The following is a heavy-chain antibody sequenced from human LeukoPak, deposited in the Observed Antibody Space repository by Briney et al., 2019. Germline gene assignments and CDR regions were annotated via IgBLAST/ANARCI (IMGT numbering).Heavy chain of an antibody. CDR2: ITSKAYGGTT. J-gene: IGHJ4*02. CDR3: TRDSYYYDSSGYFPSTNFDY. D-gene: IGHD3-22*01. Sequence: PGGSLRLSCTASGFTFGDYAMSWVRQAPGKGLEWVGFITSKAYGGTTEYAASVKARFTISRDDSKSIAYLQMNSLKTEDTAVYYCTRDSYYYDSSGYFPSTNFDYWGQGTLVTVSS. CDR1: GFTFGDYA. V-gene: IGHV3-49*04.